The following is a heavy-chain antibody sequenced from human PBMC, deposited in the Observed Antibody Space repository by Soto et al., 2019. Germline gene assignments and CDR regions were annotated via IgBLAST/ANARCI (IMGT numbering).Heavy chain of an antibody. CDR3: ARDVTGYYGSGSYPFRTFWFDP. CDR1: GGSISSGGYY. V-gene: IGHV4-31*01. D-gene: IGHD3-10*01. J-gene: IGHJ5*02. CDR2: IYYSGNT. Sequence: QVQLQESGPGLVKPSETLSLTCTVSGGSISSGGYYWTWIRQHPGKGLEWIGYIYYSGNTYYNPXLMXXXTIAGDTSKNXXSXKXXSVTAADTAVYYCARDVTGYYGSGSYPFRTFWFDPWGQGTLVTVSS.